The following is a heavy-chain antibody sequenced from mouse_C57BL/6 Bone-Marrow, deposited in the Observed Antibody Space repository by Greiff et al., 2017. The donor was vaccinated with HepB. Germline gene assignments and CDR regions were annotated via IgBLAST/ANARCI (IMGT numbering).Heavy chain of an antibody. Sequence: VQLQQSGAELVRPGASVKLSCTASGFNIKDDYMHWVKQRPEQGLEWIGWIDPENGDTEYASKFQGKATITADTSSNTAYLQLSSLTSEDTAVYYCTTFPGNSYWYFDVWGTGTTVTVSS. V-gene: IGHV14-4*01. CDR3: TTFPGNSYWYFDV. J-gene: IGHJ1*03. CDR2: IDPENGDT. CDR1: GFNIKDDY. D-gene: IGHD2-1*01.